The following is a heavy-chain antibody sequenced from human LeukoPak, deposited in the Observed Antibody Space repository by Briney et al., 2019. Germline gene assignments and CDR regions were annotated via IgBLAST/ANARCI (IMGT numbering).Heavy chain of an antibody. CDR2: ISGSGGST. V-gene: IGHV3-23*01. D-gene: IGHD5-12*01. Sequence: GGSLRLSCAASGFTFSSYAMSWVRQAPGKGLEWVSAISGSGGSTYYADSVKGRFTISRDNFKNTLYLQMNSLRAEDTAVYYCAKARKNIVATIKDYWGQGTLVTVSS. CDR3: AKARKNIVATIKDY. CDR1: GFTFSSYA. J-gene: IGHJ4*02.